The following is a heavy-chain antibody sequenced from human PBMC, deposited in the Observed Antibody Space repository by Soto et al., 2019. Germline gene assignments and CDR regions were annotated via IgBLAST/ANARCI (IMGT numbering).Heavy chain of an antibody. D-gene: IGHD6-13*01. CDR2: IYYSGST. CDR3: GRRAAGKRIFNY. Sequence: QLQLQESGPGLVKPSETLSLTCTVSGGSLSSSSYCWGWIRQPPGKGLEWIGSIYYSGSTYYNPSLKSRVTISVDTSKNQFSLKVSSVTAADTAVYYCGRRAAGKRIFNYWGQGTLVTVSS. J-gene: IGHJ4*02. V-gene: IGHV4-39*01. CDR1: GGSLSSSSYC.